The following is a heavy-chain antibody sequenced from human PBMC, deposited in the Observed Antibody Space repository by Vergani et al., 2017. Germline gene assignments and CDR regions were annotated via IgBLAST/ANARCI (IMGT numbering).Heavy chain of an antibody. CDR2: INPNSGGT. V-gene: IGHV1-2*02. D-gene: IGHD3-9*01. Sequence: QVQLVQSGAEVKKPGASVKVSCKASGYTFTGYYMHWVRQAPGQGLEWMGWINPNSGGTKYAQKFQGRVTMTRDTSISTAYMELSRLRSDATAVYYCARDRDILTGCEFGFDPWGQGTLVTVSS. CDR3: ARDRDILTGCEFGFDP. J-gene: IGHJ5*02. CDR1: GYTFTGYY.